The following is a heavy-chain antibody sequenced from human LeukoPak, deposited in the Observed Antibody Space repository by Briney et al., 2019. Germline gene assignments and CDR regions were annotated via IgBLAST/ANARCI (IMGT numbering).Heavy chain of an antibody. D-gene: IGHD4-17*01. Sequence: ASVRVSCKASGYTFSDHDVNWVRQAPGQGLECMGWMNPNTGNTGYAQNLQGRVTMTRTNSITTAYMELSSLTSDDTAVYYCARGGGGEYLDWFDFWGQGTLVIVSS. CDR3: ARGGGGEYLDWFDF. CDR2: MNPNTGNT. CDR1: GYTFSDHD. V-gene: IGHV1-8*01. J-gene: IGHJ5*01.